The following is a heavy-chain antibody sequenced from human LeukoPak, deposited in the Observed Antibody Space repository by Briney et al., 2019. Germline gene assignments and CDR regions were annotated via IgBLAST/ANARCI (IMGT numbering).Heavy chain of an antibody. J-gene: IGHJ4*02. CDR2: IYYSGST. D-gene: IGHD6-19*01. Sequence: SETLSLTCTVSGGSISSYYWSWIRQPPGKGLEWIGYIYYSGSTNYNPFLKSRVTISVDTSKNQFSLKLSSVTAADTAVYYCARSLAVAGSSDYWGQGTLVTVSS. CDR3: ARSLAVAGSSDY. V-gene: IGHV4-59*01. CDR1: GGSISSYY.